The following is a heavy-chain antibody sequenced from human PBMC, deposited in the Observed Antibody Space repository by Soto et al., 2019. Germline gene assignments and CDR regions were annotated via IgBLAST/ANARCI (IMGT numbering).Heavy chain of an antibody. CDR1: GFTLSGDA. V-gene: IGHV3-64*01. CDR2: ISSNGVGT. Sequence: GGSLSLSCAASGFTLSGDAMDWVRQAPGKGLEYVSGISSNGVGTYYANSVQGRFTISRDNSKNTVYLQMGSLRPEDMAVYYCARRARPDFYYMDVWGKGTTVTVSS. J-gene: IGHJ6*03. D-gene: IGHD6-6*01. CDR3: ARRARPDFYYMDV.